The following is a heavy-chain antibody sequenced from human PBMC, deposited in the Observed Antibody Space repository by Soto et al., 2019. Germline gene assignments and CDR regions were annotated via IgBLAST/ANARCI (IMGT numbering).Heavy chain of an antibody. CDR3: ARGTGNQWRGGAFDI. Sequence: QVQLQQWGAGLLKPSETLSLTCAVYGGSFSGYYWTWIRQSPGKGLEWIGEINHSGSTNYNPSLKSRVTIXXDXSXXQFSLKLSSVTAADTAVYYCARGTGNQWRGGAFDIWGQGTMVTVSS. J-gene: IGHJ3*02. CDR1: GGSFSGYY. V-gene: IGHV4-34*01. D-gene: IGHD6-19*01. CDR2: INHSGST.